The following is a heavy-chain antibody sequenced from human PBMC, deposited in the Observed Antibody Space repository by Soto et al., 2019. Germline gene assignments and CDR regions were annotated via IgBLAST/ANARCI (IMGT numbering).Heavy chain of an antibody. CDR3: AGNYYNSKVYGY. J-gene: IGHJ4*02. V-gene: IGHV4-31*03. CDR2: INYSGST. D-gene: IGHD3-22*01. Sequence: SETLSLTCTVSGGSINSGGYYWSWIRQHPGKGLEWIGYINYSGSTNYNPSLKSRITISRDTSKNQFSLKLSSVTAADTAVYYCAGNYYNSKVYGYWGQGTLVTVSS. CDR1: GGSINSGGYY.